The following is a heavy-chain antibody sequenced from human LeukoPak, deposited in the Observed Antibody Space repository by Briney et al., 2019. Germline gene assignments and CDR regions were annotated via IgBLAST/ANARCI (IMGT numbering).Heavy chain of an antibody. J-gene: IGHJ4*02. D-gene: IGHD4-17*01. V-gene: IGHV4-31*11. Sequence: SQTLSLTCAVSGGSISSGNYYWSWIRRHPGRGLEWIGYIYYSESTYTYYNPSLKSRVTISVDTSKNQFSLKLNSVTAADTAIYYCARDNYGDGRYFDYWGQGTLVTVSS. CDR3: ARDNYGDGRYFDY. CDR2: IYYSESTYT. CDR1: GGSISSGNYY.